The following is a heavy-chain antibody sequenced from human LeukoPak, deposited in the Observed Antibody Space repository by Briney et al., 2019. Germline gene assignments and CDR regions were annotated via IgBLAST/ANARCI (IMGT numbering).Heavy chain of an antibody. Sequence: ASVKVSCKASGYTFTAYYMHWVRQAPGQGLEWMGVIDPSGGSTSYAQRFQDRVTMTSDTSTSTVYMELSSLRSEDTAVYYCAREARQMGNYYDSSGYPYYFDYWGQGTLVTVSS. CDR1: GYTFTAYY. J-gene: IGHJ4*02. V-gene: IGHV1-46*01. CDR2: IDPSGGST. D-gene: IGHD3-22*01. CDR3: AREARQMGNYYDSSGYPYYFDY.